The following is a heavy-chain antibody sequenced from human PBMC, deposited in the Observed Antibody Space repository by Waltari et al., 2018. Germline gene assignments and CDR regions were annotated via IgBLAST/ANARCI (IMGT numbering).Heavy chain of an antibody. J-gene: IGHJ3*02. CDR1: GCTFSSYA. V-gene: IGHV3-23*04. CDR2: ISGSGGST. D-gene: IGHD3-22*01. Sequence: EVQLVESGGGLVQPGGSLRLSCAASGCTFSSYALSWVRQAPGKGLEWVSAISGSGGSTYYADSVKGRFTISRDNSKNTLYLQMNSLRAEDTAVYYCAKATGASGYYRDAFDIWGQGTMVTVSS. CDR3: AKATGASGYYRDAFDI.